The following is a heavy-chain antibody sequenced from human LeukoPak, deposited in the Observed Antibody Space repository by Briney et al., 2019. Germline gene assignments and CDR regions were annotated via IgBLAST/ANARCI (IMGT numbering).Heavy chain of an antibody. V-gene: IGHV1-18*01. D-gene: IGHD3-9*01. CDR3: AKDIAPDDRLDDGMDV. J-gene: IGHJ6*02. Sequence: GASVKVSCKASGYTFTSYGISRVRQAPGQGLEWMGWISAYNGNTNYAQKLQGRVTMTTDISTSTAYMELRSLRSDDTAVYYCAKDIAPDDRLDDGMDVWGQGTTVTVSS. CDR1: GYTFTSYG. CDR2: ISAYNGNT.